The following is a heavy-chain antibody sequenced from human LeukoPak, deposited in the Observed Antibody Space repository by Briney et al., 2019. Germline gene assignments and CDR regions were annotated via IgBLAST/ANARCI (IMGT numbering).Heavy chain of an antibody. CDR3: ARVSPNMVTTLQYFDY. CDR1: GFTFSSYD. J-gene: IGHJ4*02. D-gene: IGHD4-17*01. CDR2: INSYGAYT. Sequence: PGGSLRLSCAASGFTFSSYDMSWVRQAPGKGLEWVSTINSYGAYTYYADSVRGRFTISMDNSKNTLYLQMNSLRAEDTAVYYCARVSPNMVTTLQYFDYWGQGTLVTVSS. V-gene: IGHV3-23*01.